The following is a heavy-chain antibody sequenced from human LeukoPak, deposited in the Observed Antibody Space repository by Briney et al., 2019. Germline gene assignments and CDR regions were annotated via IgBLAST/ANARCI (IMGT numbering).Heavy chain of an antibody. J-gene: IGHJ4*02. V-gene: IGHV4-61*02. D-gene: IGHD6-13*01. CDR2: IYTSGST. Sequence: SQTLSLTCTVSGGPISSGSYYWSWIRQPVGKGLEWIGRIYTSGSTNYNPSLKSRVTISVDTSKNQFSLKLSSVTAADTAVYYCARAAALGLDYWGQGTLVTVSS. CDR3: ARAAALGLDY. CDR1: GGPISSGSYY.